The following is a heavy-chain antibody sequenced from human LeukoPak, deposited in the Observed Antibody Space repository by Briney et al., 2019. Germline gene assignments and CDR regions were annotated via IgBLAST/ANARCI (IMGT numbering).Heavy chain of an antibody. Sequence: GGSLRLSCAASGFTFSSYAMSWVRQAPGKGLECVSSIDGSIGSTYYADSVKGRFTISRDNSKNTLYLQMNSLRAEDTALYYCAEAPPYSSGWFQYYFDYWGQGTLVTVSS. J-gene: IGHJ4*02. CDR2: IDGSIGST. CDR3: AEAPPYSSGWFQYYFDY. D-gene: IGHD6-19*01. CDR1: GFTFSSYA. V-gene: IGHV3-23*01.